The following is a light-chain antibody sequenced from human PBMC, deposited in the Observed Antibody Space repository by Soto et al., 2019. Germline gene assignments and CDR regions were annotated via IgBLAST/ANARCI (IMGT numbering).Light chain of an antibody. CDR1: NGDVGSYDL. J-gene: IGLJ2*01. Sequence: QSALTQPASVSGSPGQSITISCTGTNGDVGSYDLVSWYQQYPGKAPKLIIYEVNKRASGVSNRFSGAKSGNTASLTITGLRPGDEDDYDYCCYADDDSLIFGGGTKLTVL. CDR2: EVN. CDR3: CCYADDDSLI. V-gene: IGLV2-23*02.